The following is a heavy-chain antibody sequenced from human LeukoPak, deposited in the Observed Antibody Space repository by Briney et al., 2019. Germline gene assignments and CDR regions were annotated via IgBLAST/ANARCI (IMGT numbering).Heavy chain of an antibody. D-gene: IGHD2-21*01. Sequence: SETLSLTCSVSGASMTAAYWAWIRQPPGKGLEYIGYIFHTGITKSSPSLTGRATLSLDTSKNQFSLRLTSVTAADTAIYYCARFARVPDSWGQGILVTVSS. CDR1: GASMTAAY. CDR3: ARFARVPDS. V-gene: IGHV4-59*01. CDR2: IFHTGIT. J-gene: IGHJ4*02.